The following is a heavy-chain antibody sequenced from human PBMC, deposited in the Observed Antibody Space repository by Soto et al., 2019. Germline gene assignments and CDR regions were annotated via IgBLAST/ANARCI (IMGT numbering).Heavy chain of an antibody. CDR3: ARGVRRYWHVDL. V-gene: IGHV1-3*01. CDR1: GYTFTSYA. CDR2: INAGNGKT. Sequence: QVQLVQSGDEVKKPGASVKVSCKASGYTFTSYAMHWVSLAPGQRLDWMGWINAGNGKTKYSQKFQGRVTITRDTSASTAYMELSSLRSEDTAVYCCARGVRRYWHVDLWCRATLVTVSS. J-gene: IGHJ2*01.